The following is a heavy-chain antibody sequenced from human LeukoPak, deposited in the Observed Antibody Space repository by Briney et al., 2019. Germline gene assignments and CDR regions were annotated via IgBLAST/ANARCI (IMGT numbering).Heavy chain of an antibody. CDR3: AKVDQGGYDWNPDY. CDR2: ISYSGAAA. Sequence: GGSLRLSCAASGFTFSSYAMNWVRQAPGKGLEWVSGISYSGAAAYYADSVKGRFTMSRDNSKNTLYLQMNSLRAEDTAVYYCAKVDQGGYDWNPDYWGQGTLVTVSS. CDR1: GFTFSSYA. J-gene: IGHJ4*02. D-gene: IGHD5-12*01. V-gene: IGHV3-23*01.